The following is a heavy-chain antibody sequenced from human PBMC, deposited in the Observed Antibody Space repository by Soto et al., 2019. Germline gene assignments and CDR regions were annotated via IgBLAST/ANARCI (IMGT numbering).Heavy chain of an antibody. CDR2: IYSGSST. CDR1: GSTVSSNY. CDR3: AKTVRGSYYDAFDF. V-gene: IGHV3-53*05. D-gene: IGHD1-26*01. J-gene: IGHJ3*01. Sequence: HPGGSLRLSCAASGSTVSSNYMSWVRRAPGKGLEWVSVIYSGSSTYYADSVKGRFTISRDNSKNTLYLQMNSLRAEDTAVYYCAKTVRGSYYDAFDFWGQGTMVTVSS.